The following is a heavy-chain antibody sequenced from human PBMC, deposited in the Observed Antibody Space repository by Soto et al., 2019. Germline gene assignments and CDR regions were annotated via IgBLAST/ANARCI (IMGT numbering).Heavy chain of an antibody. Sequence: GESLKISCKGSGYTFTTYWIAWVRQMPGKGLEWMGIIYPGDSDTRYSPSFQGQVTISADRSISTAYLQWSSLKASDTAKYFCAREGRSMVTGYYYGMDVWGQGTTVTVSS. CDR1: GYTFTTYW. CDR2: IYPGDSDT. V-gene: IGHV5-51*01. CDR3: AREGRSMVTGYYYGMDV. J-gene: IGHJ6*02. D-gene: IGHD5-18*01.